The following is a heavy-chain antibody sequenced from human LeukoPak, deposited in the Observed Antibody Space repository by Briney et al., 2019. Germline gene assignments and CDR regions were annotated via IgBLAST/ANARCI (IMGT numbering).Heavy chain of an antibody. CDR2: IYYSGST. Sequence: SQTLSLTCTVSGGSISSGGYYWSWIRQHPGKGLEWIGYIYYSGSTYYNPSLKSRVTISVDTSKNQFSLKLSSVTAADTAVYYCARFLASIQLWPYFDYWGQGTLVTVSS. CDR1: GGSISSGGYY. CDR3: ARFLASIQLWPYFDY. D-gene: IGHD5-18*01. V-gene: IGHV4-31*03. J-gene: IGHJ4*02.